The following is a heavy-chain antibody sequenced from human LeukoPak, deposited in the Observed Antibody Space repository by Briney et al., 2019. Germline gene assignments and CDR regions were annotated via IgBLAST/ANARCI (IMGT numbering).Heavy chain of an antibody. J-gene: IGHJ4*02. CDR3: ARLVGPTGTTGVGEYYFDY. V-gene: IGHV3-7*01. CDR1: GSTFSSYW. Sequence: GGSLRLSCAASGSTFSSYWMSWVRQAPGKGLEWVANIKQDGSEKYYVDSVKGRFTISRDNAKNSLYLQMNSLRAEDTAVYYCARLVGPTGTTGVGEYYFDYWGQGTLVTVSS. CDR2: IKQDGSEK. D-gene: IGHD1-1*01.